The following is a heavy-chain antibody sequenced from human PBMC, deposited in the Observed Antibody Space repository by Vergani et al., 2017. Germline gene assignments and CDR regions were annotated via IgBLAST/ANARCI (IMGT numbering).Heavy chain of an antibody. Sequence: QVQLVQSGAEVKKPGASVKVSCKASGYTFTSYYMHWVRQAPGQGLEWMGWMNPNSGNTGYAQKFQGRVTMTRNTSISTAYMELSSLRSEDTAVYYCARGAVPTDAFDIWGQGTMVTVSS. CDR1: GYTFTSYY. D-gene: IGHD4-17*01. CDR2: MNPNSGNT. J-gene: IGHJ3*02. CDR3: ARGAVPTDAFDI. V-gene: IGHV1-8*02.